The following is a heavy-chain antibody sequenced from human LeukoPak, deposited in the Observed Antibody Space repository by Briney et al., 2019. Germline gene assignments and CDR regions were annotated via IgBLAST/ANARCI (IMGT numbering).Heavy chain of an antibody. Sequence: ASVKVSCKASGYTFTGYYMHWVRQAPGQGLEWMGWLNPNSGGTNYAQKFQGRVTMTRDTSISTAYMELSRLRSDDTAVYYCARGVLAGYDSSGYPFYNWFDPWGQGTLVTVSS. V-gene: IGHV1-2*02. D-gene: IGHD3-22*01. J-gene: IGHJ5*02. CDR1: GYTFTGYY. CDR3: ARGVLAGYDSSGYPFYNWFDP. CDR2: LNPNSGGT.